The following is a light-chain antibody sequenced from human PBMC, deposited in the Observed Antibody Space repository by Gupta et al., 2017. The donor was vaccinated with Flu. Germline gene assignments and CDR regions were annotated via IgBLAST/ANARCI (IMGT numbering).Light chain of an antibody. CDR2: KAS. V-gene: IGKV2-30*01. J-gene: IGKJ1*01. Sequence: DAVMTQSPLSLPVTLGQPPSISCRSSESLVYSDGDSYVSWFHQRPGQSPRLLIYKASNRDSGVPDRISGSGSGTDFTLKISRLEAEDVGVYYCMHSTRWPWTFGQGTKVE. CDR3: MHSTRWPWT. CDR1: ESLVYSDGDSY.